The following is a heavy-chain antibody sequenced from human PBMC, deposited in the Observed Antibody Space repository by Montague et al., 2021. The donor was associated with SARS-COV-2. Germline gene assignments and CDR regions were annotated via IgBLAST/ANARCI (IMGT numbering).Heavy chain of an antibody. J-gene: IGHJ5*02. CDR1: GDSISTDNW. Sequence: TLSLTCVVSGDSISTDNWWTWVRLPPGKALEWLARIDWDDDKYYSTSLKTRLTISKDTSKNQVVLTMTNMNPADTATYYCARNGVEFRGSEKYYSGNWLDPWGQGTLVTVSS. CDR3: ARNGVEFRGSEKYYSGNWLDP. V-gene: IGHV2-70*18. D-gene: IGHD3-10*01. CDR2: IDWDDDK.